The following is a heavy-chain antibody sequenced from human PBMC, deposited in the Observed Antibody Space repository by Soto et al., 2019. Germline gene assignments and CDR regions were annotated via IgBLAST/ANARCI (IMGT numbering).Heavy chain of an antibody. J-gene: IGHJ6*02. CDR1: GGSISSGGYY. V-gene: IGHV4-31*03. D-gene: IGHD3-9*01. Sequence: PSETLSLTCTVSGGSISSGGYYWSWIRQHPGKGLEWIGYIYYSGSTYYNPSLKSRVTISVDPSKNQFSLKLSSVTAADTAGDYCARVALRYIASLHTDGMEVLGQGTAV. CDR2: IYYSGST. CDR3: ARVALRYIASLHTDGMEV.